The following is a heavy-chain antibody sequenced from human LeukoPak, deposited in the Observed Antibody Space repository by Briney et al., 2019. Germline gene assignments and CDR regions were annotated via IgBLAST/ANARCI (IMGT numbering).Heavy chain of an antibody. D-gene: IGHD2-21*01. CDR2: TYYRSKWNN. CDR1: GDSVSSKSAA. V-gene: IGHV6-1*01. J-gene: IGHJ4*02. CDR3: ARYSGLGVPDY. Sequence: SQTLSLTCAISGDSVSSKSAAWNWLKQSPSRGLEWLGRTYYRSKWNNDYAVSVRGRITINPDTSKNQFSLLLNSVTPEDTAVYYCARYSGLGVPDYWGQGTLVTVSS.